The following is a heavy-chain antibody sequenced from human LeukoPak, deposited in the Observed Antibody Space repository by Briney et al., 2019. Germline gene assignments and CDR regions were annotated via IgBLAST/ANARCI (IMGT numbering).Heavy chain of an antibody. CDR2: INPSGGST. J-gene: IGHJ4*02. Sequence: GASVKVSCKASGYTFTSYYKHWVRQAPGQGLEWMGIINPSGGSTSYAQKFQGRVTMTRDMSTSTVYMELSSLRSEDTAVYYCARVRPGPGDGYTVFDYWGQGTLVTVSS. CDR3: ARVRPGPGDGYTVFDY. CDR1: GYTFTSYY. V-gene: IGHV1-46*01. D-gene: IGHD5-24*01.